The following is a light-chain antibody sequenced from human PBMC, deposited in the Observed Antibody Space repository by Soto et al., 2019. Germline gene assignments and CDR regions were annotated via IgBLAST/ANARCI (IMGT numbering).Light chain of an antibody. Sequence: EIVLTQSPGTLSLSPGEGATLSCRASENVYINSLAWYQQKPGQPPRLLIYGAATRASAVPDRFSGSGSGADFTLTITGLEPEDFAVYYCQQCGTSPLTFGPGTRVD. J-gene: IGKJ3*01. CDR2: GAA. CDR1: ENVYINS. V-gene: IGKV3-20*01. CDR3: QQCGTSPLT.